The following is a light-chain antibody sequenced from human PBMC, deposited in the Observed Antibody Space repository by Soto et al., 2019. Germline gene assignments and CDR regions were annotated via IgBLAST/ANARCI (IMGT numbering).Light chain of an antibody. V-gene: IGKV3-20*01. J-gene: IGKJ1*01. CDR2: GAS. Sequence: EIVWTQAPGTLSLAPGERATLSCRASQSAISTYLAWYQQKPGQAPRLLIYGASSRATGIPDRFSGSGSGTDFTLPISRLEPEDFALYYCQQSGTSPWTLGQGTKVEIK. CDR3: QQSGTSPWT. CDR1: QSAISTY.